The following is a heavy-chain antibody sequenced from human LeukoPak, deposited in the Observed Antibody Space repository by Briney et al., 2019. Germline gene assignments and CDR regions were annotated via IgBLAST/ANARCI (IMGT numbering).Heavy chain of an antibody. Sequence: SETLSLTCTVSGGSISSNYWSWIRQPPGKGLEWVGYIYYSGSTNSNPSLKSRVTISVDTSKNQFSLNLSSVTAADTAVYYCARDRGYGDYLNYFDYWGQGTLVTVSS. J-gene: IGHJ4*02. CDR3: ARDRGYGDYLNYFDY. V-gene: IGHV4-59*01. CDR2: IYYSGST. CDR1: GGSISSNY. D-gene: IGHD4-17*01.